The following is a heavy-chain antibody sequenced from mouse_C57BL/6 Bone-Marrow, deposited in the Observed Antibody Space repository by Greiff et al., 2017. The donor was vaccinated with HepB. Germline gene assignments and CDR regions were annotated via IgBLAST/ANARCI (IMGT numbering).Heavy chain of an antibody. CDR2: IDPRSGNT. CDR3: LYYYCSSCAGAWFAY. CDR1: GYTFTSYG. J-gene: IGHJ3*01. D-gene: IGHD1-1*01. Sequence: QVQLQQSGAELARPGASVKLSCKASGYTFTSYGISWVKQRTGQGLEWIGEIDPRSGNTYYNEKFKGKATLTADKSSSTAYMELRSLTSADSAVYFRLYYYCSSCAGAWFAYWGQGTLVTVSA. V-gene: IGHV1-81*01.